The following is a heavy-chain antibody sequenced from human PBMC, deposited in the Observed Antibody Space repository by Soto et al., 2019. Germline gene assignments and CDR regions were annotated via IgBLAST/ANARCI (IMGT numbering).Heavy chain of an antibody. J-gene: IGHJ4*02. D-gene: IGHD3-22*01. CDR1: GFTFSSYA. V-gene: IGHV3-30-3*01. CDR3: ARGTYYYDSSGYYYFDY. Sequence: HPGGSLRLSCAASGFTFSSYAMHWVRQAPGKGLEWVAVISYDGSNKYYADSVKGRFTISRDNSKNTLYLQMNSLRAEDTAVYYCARGTYYYDSSGYYYFDYWGQGTLVTVSS. CDR2: ISYDGSNK.